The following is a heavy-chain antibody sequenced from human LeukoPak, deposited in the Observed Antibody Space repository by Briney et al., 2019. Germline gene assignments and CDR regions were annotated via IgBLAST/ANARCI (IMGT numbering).Heavy chain of an antibody. CDR2: IKQDGGQI. V-gene: IGHV3-7*01. CDR3: ARLGARQMLDY. Sequence: EGSLRLSCAASEFTFNSYWMSWVRQAPGKGLEWVANIKQDGGQIYYLDSVKGRFTVSRDNAKNSLYLQMNSLRAEDTAVYYCARLGARQMLDYWGQGTLVTVSS. D-gene: IGHD2-8*01. CDR1: EFTFNSYW. J-gene: IGHJ4*02.